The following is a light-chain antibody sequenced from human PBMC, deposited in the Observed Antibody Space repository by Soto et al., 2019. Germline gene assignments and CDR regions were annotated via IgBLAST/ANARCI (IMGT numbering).Light chain of an antibody. CDR3: SSYAGSNNLGV. V-gene: IGLV2-8*01. Sequence: QSVVTQPPSASGSPGQSVTISCTGTSCDVGGYNYVSWYQQHPGKAPKLMIYEVSKRPSGVPDRFSGSKSGNTASLTVSGLQAEDEADYYCSSYAGSNNLGVFGTGTKVTVL. CDR1: SCDVGGYNY. CDR2: EVS. J-gene: IGLJ1*01.